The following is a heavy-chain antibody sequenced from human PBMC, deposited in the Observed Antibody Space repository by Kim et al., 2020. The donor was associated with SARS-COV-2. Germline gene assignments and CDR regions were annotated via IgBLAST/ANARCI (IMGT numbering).Heavy chain of an antibody. D-gene: IGHD5-18*01. Sequence: AQKFQGRVTITADESTSTAYMELSSLRSEDTAVYYCARPKHSYGYYCFDYWGQGTLVTVSS. V-gene: IGHV1-69*01. J-gene: IGHJ4*02. CDR3: ARPKHSYGYYCFDY.